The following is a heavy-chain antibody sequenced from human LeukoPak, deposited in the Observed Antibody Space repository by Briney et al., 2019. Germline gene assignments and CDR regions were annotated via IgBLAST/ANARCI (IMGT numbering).Heavy chain of an antibody. V-gene: IGHV1-69*05. CDR1: GGTFSSYA. CDR3: ARMPLLGYCSSTSCYRGTDFDY. CDR2: IIPIFGTA. Sequence: GASVKVSCKASGGTFSSYAISWVRQAPGQGLEWMGGIIPIFGTANYAQKFQGRVTITTDESTSTAYMELSSLRSDDTAVYYCARMPLLGYCSSTSCYRGTDFDYWGQGTLVTVSS. J-gene: IGHJ4*02. D-gene: IGHD2-2*01.